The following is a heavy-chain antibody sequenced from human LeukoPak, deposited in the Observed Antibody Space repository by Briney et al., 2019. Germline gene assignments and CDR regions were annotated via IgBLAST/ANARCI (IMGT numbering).Heavy chain of an antibody. D-gene: IGHD3-16*01. CDR2: MYTGGTT. J-gene: IGHJ4*02. CDR1: GVSVSGTH. CDR3: AKDEATSGGGLAS. Sequence: PGGSLRLSCAASGVSVSGTHMRWVRQAPGKGREWVSAMYTGGTTYYADSVQGRFTIYRDNSKNHLYLQMNSLRAEDTAVYYCAKDEATSGGGLASWGQGTLVSVSS. V-gene: IGHV3-53*01.